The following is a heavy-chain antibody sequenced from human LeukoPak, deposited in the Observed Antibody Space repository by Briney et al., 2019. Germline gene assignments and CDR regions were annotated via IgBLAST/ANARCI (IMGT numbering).Heavy chain of an antibody. CDR1: GFTFSSHA. D-gene: IGHD3-22*01. Sequence: GGSLRLSCAASGFTFSSHAMSWVRQAPGKGLEWVSTISGSGGSTYYADSVKGRFTISRDSSKNTLYLQMNSLRAEDTAVYYCAKGLGYYDSSGYYHWYFDLWGRGTLVTVSS. V-gene: IGHV3-23*01. CDR3: AKGLGYYDSSGYYHWYFDL. CDR2: ISGSGGST. J-gene: IGHJ2*01.